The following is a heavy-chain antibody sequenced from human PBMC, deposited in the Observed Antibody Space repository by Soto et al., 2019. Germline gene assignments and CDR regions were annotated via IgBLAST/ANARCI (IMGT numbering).Heavy chain of an antibody. D-gene: IGHD3-10*01. V-gene: IGHV4-30-4*08. CDR3: ARENLTMVRGVICYYFDY. J-gene: IGHJ4*02. Sequence: PSETLSLTCTVSGGSVSSGSYYWSWIRQPPGKGLEWIGYIYYSGSTNYTPSLKSRVTISVDTSKNQFSLKLSSVTAADTAVYYCARENLTMVRGVICYYFDYWGQGTLVTVSS. CDR1: GGSVSSGSYY. CDR2: IYYSGST.